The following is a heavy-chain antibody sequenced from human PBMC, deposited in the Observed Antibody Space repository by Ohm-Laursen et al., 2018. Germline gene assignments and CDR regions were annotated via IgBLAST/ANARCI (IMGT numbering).Heavy chain of an antibody. CDR3: ARARGNWKRDYYYAMDV. D-gene: IGHD1-1*01. CDR2: IKVDGSEK. J-gene: IGHJ6*02. Sequence: SLRLSCAASGFTFSSYWMTWVRQPPGKGLEWVARIKVDGSEKYYVDSVKGRFTISRDDAKNSLYLQMSSLRSEDTAVYYCARARGNWKRDYYYAMDVWGQGTTVTVSS. CDR1: GFTFSSYW. V-gene: IGHV3-7*03.